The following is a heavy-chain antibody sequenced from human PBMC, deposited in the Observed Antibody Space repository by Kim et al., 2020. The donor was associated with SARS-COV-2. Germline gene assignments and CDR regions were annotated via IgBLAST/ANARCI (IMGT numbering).Heavy chain of an antibody. CDR1: GFTFDDYA. J-gene: IGHJ4*02. CDR3: AKAMEAGAVDY. V-gene: IGHV3-9*01. Sequence: GGSLRLSCAASGFTFDDYAMHWVRQAPGKGLEWVSGISWNSGSIGYADSVKGRFTISRDNAKNSLYLQMNSLRAEDTALYYCAKAMEAGAVDYWGQGTLV. CDR2: ISWNSGSI. D-gene: IGHD1-26*01.